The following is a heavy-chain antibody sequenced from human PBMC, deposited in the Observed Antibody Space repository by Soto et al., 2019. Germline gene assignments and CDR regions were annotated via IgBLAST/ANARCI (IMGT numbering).Heavy chain of an antibody. CDR1: GFTFSSYA. D-gene: IGHD3-3*01. CDR3: AKHLYDFWSGYRI. Sequence: GGSLRLSCAASGFTFSSYAMSWVRQAPGKGLEWVSAISGSGGSTYYADSGKGRFTISRDNSKNTLYLQMNSLRAEDTAVYYCAKHLYDFWSGYRIWGQGTMVTVSS. V-gene: IGHV3-23*01. CDR2: ISGSGGST. J-gene: IGHJ3*02.